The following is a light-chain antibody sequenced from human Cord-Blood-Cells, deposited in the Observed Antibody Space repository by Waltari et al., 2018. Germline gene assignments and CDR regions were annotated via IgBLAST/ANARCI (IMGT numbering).Light chain of an antibody. Sequence: QSALTQPASVSGSPGQSITISCTGTSSDVGGYNYVSWYQQHPGKAPKPMIYEVSNRPSGVFNRFSGAKSGNTASLTISGLQAEDEADYYCSSYTSSSTYVFGTGTKVTVL. CDR1: SSDVGGYNY. CDR2: EVS. J-gene: IGLJ1*01. V-gene: IGLV2-14*01. CDR3: SSYTSSSTYV.